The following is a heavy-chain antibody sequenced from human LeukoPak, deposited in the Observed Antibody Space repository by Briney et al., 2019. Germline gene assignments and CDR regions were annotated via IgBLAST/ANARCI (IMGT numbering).Heavy chain of an antibody. Sequence: SVKVSCKASVGTFSSYAISWVRQAPGQGREWMGGIIPIFGTANYAQKLQGRVTITADESTSTAYMELRSLRSEATAVYYCARSGCSGGSCYDYSYYGMAVWGKGTTVTVSS. D-gene: IGHD2-15*01. V-gene: IGHV1-69*13. CDR1: VGTFSSYA. CDR2: IIPIFGTA. CDR3: ARSGCSGGSCYDYSYYGMAV. J-gene: IGHJ6*04.